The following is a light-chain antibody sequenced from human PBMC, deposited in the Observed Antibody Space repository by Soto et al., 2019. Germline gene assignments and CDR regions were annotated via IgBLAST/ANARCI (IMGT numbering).Light chain of an antibody. Sequence: DIQMTQSPSSVSASVGDRVTITCRASQGIDNWLAWYQQKPGKAPNLLIYVASNLRNGVPSRFSGSGYGTDFNLTISSLQPEDFATYYCQQANSFPYTFGQGTRLEIK. CDR1: QGIDNW. CDR2: VAS. V-gene: IGKV1-12*01. CDR3: QQANSFPYT. J-gene: IGKJ2*01.